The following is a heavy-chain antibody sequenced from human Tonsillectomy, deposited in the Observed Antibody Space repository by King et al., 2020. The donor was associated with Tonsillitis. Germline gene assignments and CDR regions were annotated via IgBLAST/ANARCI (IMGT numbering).Heavy chain of an antibody. CDR2: ISGRDTRT. Sequence: VQLVESGGGLVQPGGSLRLSCEASGFTFSTYAISLVRQAPGKGPEWGSAISGRDTRTFYADSVKGRFTISRDNSKNTVYLQMSSLRAGDTALYYCAKESPYSGNYRFYYFDYWGQGTLVTVSS. D-gene: IGHD1-26*01. CDR1: GFTFSTYA. CDR3: AKESPYSGNYRFYYFDY. J-gene: IGHJ4*02. V-gene: IGHV3-23*04.